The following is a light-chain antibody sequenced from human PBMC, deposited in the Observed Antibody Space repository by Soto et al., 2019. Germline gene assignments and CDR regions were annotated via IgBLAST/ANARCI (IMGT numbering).Light chain of an antibody. CDR1: SGHSSYA. CDR2: VNNSGSH. V-gene: IGLV4-69*01. J-gene: IGLJ3*02. Sequence: QSVLTQSPSAYASLRASVNRTCTLSSGHSSYANAWHQQQPEKGPRFLMWVNNSGSHRRWDGIPARFSGSSSGSERYLIISALQSGDEADYYWQTWVTGAWVFGGRTKLTV. CDR3: QTWVTGAWV.